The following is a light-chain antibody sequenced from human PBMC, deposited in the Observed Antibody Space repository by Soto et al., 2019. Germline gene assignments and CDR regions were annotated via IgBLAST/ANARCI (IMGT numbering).Light chain of an antibody. V-gene: IGKV3-20*01. CDR3: QQYGNPPPYS. CDR1: QSVSRSL. Sequence: EIVLTQSPGTLSLSPGERATLSCRASQSVSRSLLAWYQQKPGQAPRLLIYGASTRATGIADRFSGSASGTDFTLPISSLEPEDLSVYYCQQYGNPPPYSFGQGTKLEIK. J-gene: IGKJ2*03. CDR2: GAS.